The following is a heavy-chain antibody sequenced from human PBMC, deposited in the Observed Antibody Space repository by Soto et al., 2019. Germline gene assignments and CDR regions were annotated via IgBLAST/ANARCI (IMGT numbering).Heavy chain of an antibody. CDR2: ISAYNGNT. CDR3: ATGRGYCSGGSCWRWFDP. CDR1: GYTFTSYG. D-gene: IGHD2-15*01. Sequence: QVQLVQSGAEVKKPGASVKVSCKASGYTFTSYGISWVRQAPGQGLEWMGWISAYNGNTNYAQKLQGRVTMTTDTSTSTAYMALRSLRSADTAVYYCATGRGYCSGGSCWRWFDPWGQGTLVTVSS. V-gene: IGHV1-18*01. J-gene: IGHJ5*02.